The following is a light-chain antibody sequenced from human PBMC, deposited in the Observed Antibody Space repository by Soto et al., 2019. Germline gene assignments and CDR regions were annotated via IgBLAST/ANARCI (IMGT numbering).Light chain of an antibody. CDR1: SGHNSYA. V-gene: IGLV4-69*01. CDR2: LNSDGSH. CDR3: QTWSTDIRV. J-gene: IGLJ3*02. Sequence: QPVLTQPPSASASLGASVKLTCTLSSGHNSYAIAWHQQQPEKGPRYLMKLNSDGSHSKGDGIPDRFSGSSFGAERYLTISSLQSEDEADYYCQTWSTDIRVFGGGTKLTVL.